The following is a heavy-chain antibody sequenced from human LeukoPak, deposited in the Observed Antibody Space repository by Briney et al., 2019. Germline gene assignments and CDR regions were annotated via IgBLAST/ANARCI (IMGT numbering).Heavy chain of an antibody. D-gene: IGHD4-23*01. CDR1: GYTFTSYG. Sequence: SVKVSCKASGYTFTSYGISWVRQAPGQGLEWMGGIIPIFGTANYAQKFQGRVTITTDESTSTVYMELSSLRSEDTAVYYCARGGVVTPPFDYWGQGTLVTVSS. V-gene: IGHV1-69*05. J-gene: IGHJ4*02. CDR3: ARGGVVTPPFDY. CDR2: IIPIFGTA.